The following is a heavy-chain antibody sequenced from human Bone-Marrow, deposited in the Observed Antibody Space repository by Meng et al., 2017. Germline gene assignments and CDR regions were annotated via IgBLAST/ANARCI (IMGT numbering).Heavy chain of an antibody. CDR3: ARARSSSWSFDY. D-gene: IGHD6-13*01. CDR2: IYHSGNT. CDR1: GGSISSSNW. J-gene: IGHJ4*02. Sequence: QVQLQESGPGPVKPSGTRALTCAVAGGSISSSNWWSWVRQPPGKGLEWIGEIYHSGNTNYNPSLKSRVAMSVDKSKNQFSLRLSSVTAADTAVYYCARARSSSWSFDYWGQGTWSPSPQ. V-gene: IGHV4-4*02.